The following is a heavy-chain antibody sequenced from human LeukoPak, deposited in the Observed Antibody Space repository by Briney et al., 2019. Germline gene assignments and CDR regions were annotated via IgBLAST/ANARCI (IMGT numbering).Heavy chain of an antibody. J-gene: IGHJ6*02. D-gene: IGHD3-10*01. V-gene: IGHV4-59*01. Sequence: PSETLSLTCTVSGGSISSYYWSWIRQPPGKGREWIGYIYYSGSINYNPSLKSRVTISVDTSKNQFSLKLSSVTAADTAVYYCARTGSGSYKNGMDVWGQGTTVTVSS. CDR3: ARTGSGSYKNGMDV. CDR1: GGSISSYY. CDR2: IYYSGSI.